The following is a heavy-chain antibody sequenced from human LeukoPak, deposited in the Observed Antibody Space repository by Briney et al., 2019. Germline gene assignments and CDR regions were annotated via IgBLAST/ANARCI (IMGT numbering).Heavy chain of an antibody. CDR3: AKDRGIYCSGGSCYPGD. V-gene: IGHV3-30*02. J-gene: IGHJ4*02. D-gene: IGHD2-15*01. Sequence: GGSLRLSCATSGFTFSNYGMHWVRQAPGKGLEWVAFIRFDGSTKYYADSVKGRFTISRDNPKNTLYLQMNSLRAEDTAVYYCAKDRGIYCSGGSCYPGDWGQGTLVTVSS. CDR1: GFTFSNYG. CDR2: IRFDGSTK.